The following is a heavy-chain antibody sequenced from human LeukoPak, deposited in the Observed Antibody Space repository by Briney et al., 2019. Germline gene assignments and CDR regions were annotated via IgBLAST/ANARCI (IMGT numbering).Heavy chain of an antibody. CDR3: ARLTMIVEVGAFDI. Sequence: ASVKVSCKASGYTFTSYGISWVRQAPGQGLEWMGWISAYNGNTNYAQKLQGRVTMTTDTSTSTAYMELRSLRSDDTAVYYCARLTMIVEVGAFDIWGQGTMVTVSS. D-gene: IGHD3-22*01. V-gene: IGHV1-18*01. J-gene: IGHJ3*02. CDR1: GYTFTSYG. CDR2: ISAYNGNT.